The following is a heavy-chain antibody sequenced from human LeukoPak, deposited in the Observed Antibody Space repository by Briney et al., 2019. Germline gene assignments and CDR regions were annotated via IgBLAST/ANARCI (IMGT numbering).Heavy chain of an antibody. Sequence: GGSLRLSCAASGFTFSSYSMNWVRQAPGKGLEWVSYISSSSSTIYYADSVKGRFTISRDNAKNSLYLQMNSLRAEDTAVYYCARGVYDSSGYYENYDPWGQGTLVTVSS. CDR3: ARGVYDSSGYYENYDP. V-gene: IGHV3-48*04. CDR2: ISSSSSTI. J-gene: IGHJ5*02. CDR1: GFTFSSYS. D-gene: IGHD3-22*01.